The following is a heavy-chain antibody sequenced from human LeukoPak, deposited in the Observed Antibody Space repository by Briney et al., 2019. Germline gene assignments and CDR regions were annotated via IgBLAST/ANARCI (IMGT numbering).Heavy chain of an antibody. V-gene: IGHV4-34*01. D-gene: IGHD3-10*01. J-gene: IGHJ6*03. Sequence: SETLSLTCAVYGGSFSGYYWSWVRQPPGKGLEWIGEIYHSGSTNYNPSLKSRVTISVDKSKNQFSLKLSSVTAADTAVYYCARVNVLLWFGDPGYYYYYMDVWGKGTTVTVSS. CDR1: GGSFSGYY. CDR3: ARVNVLLWFGDPGYYYYYMDV. CDR2: IYHSGST.